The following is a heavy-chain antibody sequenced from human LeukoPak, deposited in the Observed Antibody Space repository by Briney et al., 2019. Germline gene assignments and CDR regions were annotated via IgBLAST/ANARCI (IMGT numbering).Heavy chain of an antibody. CDR1: GFTFSSYG. Sequence: GGSLRLSCAASGFTFSSYGMHWVRQAPGKGLEWVAFIRYDGSNKYYADSVKGRFTISRDNSKNTLYLQMNSLRAEDTAVYYCAKDRSGRYLNYFDYWGQGTLVTVSS. J-gene: IGHJ4*02. CDR3: AKDRSGRYLNYFDY. V-gene: IGHV3-30*02. CDR2: IRYDGSNK. D-gene: IGHD6-19*01.